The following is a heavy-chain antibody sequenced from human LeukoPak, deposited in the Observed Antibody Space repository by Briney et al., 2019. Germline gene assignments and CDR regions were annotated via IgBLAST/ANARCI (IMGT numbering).Heavy chain of an antibody. CDR2: IYYSGYN. CDR1: GGSISSYY. Sequence: PSETLSLTCTVSGGSISSYYWSWIRQPPGKGLEWIGYIYYSGYNNYNPSLKSRVTISVDTSKNQFSLKLSSVTAADTAVYYCASVITIYYGMDVWGQGTTVTVSS. D-gene: IGHD3-3*01. V-gene: IGHV4-59*12. CDR3: ASVITIYYGMDV. J-gene: IGHJ6*02.